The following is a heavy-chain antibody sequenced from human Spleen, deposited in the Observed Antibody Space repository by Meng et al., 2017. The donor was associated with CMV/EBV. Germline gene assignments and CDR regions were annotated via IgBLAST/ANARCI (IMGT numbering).Heavy chain of an antibody. D-gene: IGHD6-19*01. CDR2: IKEDGSEK. V-gene: IGHV3-7*01. CDR3: ARDLVAGRGQNY. Sequence: CEGSGFTFSSFWMSWVRQAPGKGLEWVANIKEDGSEKYYVDSVKGRFTISRDNAKNSLFLQMNSLRAEDTAVYSCARDLVAGRGQNYWGQGTLVTVSS. CDR1: GFTFSSFW. J-gene: IGHJ4*02.